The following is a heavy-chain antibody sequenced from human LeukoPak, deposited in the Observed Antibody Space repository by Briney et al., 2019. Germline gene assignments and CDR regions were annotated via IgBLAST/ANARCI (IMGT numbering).Heavy chain of an antibody. CDR1: GFIFSSYS. CDR3: TTGIRGD. CDR2: IASKTDGGTT. J-gene: IGHJ4*02. Sequence: GGSLRLSCAASGFIFSSYSMNWVRQAPGKGLEWVGRIASKTDGGTTDYAAPVKGRFTISRDDSKNTLFLQMNSLKTEDTAVYYCTTGIRGDCGQGTLVTVSS. V-gene: IGHV3-15*04.